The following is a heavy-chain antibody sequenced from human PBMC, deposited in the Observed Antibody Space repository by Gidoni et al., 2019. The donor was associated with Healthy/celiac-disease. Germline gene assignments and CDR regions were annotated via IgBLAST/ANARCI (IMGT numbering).Heavy chain of an antibody. J-gene: IGHJ5*02. Sequence: QVQLQESGPGLVKPSETLSLTCTVSGGSISSYYWSWIRQPPGKGLEWIGYIYYSGSTNYNPSLKSRVTISVDTSKNQFSLKLSSVTAADTAVYYCARYNPSLSSGWYAPPGWFDPWGQGTLVTVSS. D-gene: IGHD6-19*01. CDR1: GGSISSYY. CDR3: ARYNPSLSSGWYAPPGWFDP. V-gene: IGHV4-59*01. CDR2: IYYSGST.